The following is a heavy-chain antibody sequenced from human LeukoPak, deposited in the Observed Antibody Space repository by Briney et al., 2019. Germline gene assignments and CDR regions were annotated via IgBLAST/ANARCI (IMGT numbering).Heavy chain of an antibody. CDR1: GYTFTGYY. V-gene: IGHV1-2*02. D-gene: IGHD6-13*01. Sequence: ASVKVSCKASGYTFTGYYMHWVRQAPGQGLEWMGWINPNSGGTNYAQKFQGRVTMTRDTSISTAYMELSGLRSDDTAVYYCARGTSSWHEYYFDYWGQGTLVTVSS. J-gene: IGHJ4*02. CDR3: ARGTSSWHEYYFDY. CDR2: INPNSGGT.